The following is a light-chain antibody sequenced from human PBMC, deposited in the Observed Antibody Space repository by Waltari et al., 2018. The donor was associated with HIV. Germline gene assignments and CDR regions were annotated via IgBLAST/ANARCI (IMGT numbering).Light chain of an antibody. V-gene: IGKV2-28*01. CDR3: LQNIRAPVA. J-gene: IGKJ2*01. Sequence: DVLATQFPLSLTVSPGESVSISCRPTESLPHSNGRIYLDWYFQRPGHTPRRLSFLASKPASGVPDRVVGGGSGTDFTCRITRVEAADVGIYFCLQNIRAPVAFGQGT. CDR1: ESLPHSNGRIY. CDR2: LAS.